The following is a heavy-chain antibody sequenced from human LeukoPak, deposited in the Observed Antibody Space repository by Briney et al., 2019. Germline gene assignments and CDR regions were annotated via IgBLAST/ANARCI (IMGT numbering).Heavy chain of an antibody. V-gene: IGHV3-48*01. D-gene: IGHD6-6*01. CDR1: GFTFSSYS. Sequence: GGSLRLSCAASGFTFSSYSMNWVRQAPGKGLEWVSYISSSSTIYYADSVKGRFTISRDNAKNSLYLQMNSLRAEDTAVYYCASSLSYSSSWKYWGQGTLVTVSS. J-gene: IGHJ4*02. CDR2: ISSSSTI. CDR3: ASSLSYSSSWKY.